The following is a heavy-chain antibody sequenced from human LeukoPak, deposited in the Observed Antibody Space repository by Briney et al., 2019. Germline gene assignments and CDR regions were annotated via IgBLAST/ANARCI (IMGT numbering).Heavy chain of an antibody. CDR1: GGSISSYY. Sequence: PSETLSLTCTVSGGSISSYYWSWIRQPPGKGLEWIGSIYYSGSTYYNPSLKSRVTISVDTSKNQFSLKLSSVTAADTAVYYCARSNPTMTYCSGGSCSVDYWGQGTLVTVSS. J-gene: IGHJ4*02. V-gene: IGHV4-59*12. D-gene: IGHD2-15*01. CDR3: ARSNPTMTYCSGGSCSVDY. CDR2: IYYSGST.